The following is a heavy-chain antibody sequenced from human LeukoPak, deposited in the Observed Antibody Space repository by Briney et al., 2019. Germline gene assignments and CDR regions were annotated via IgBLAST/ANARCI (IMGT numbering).Heavy chain of an antibody. CDR2: ISGRDEST. Sequence: PGGSLRLSCAVSGLTFSNHALSWVRQAPGKGLEWVSAISGRDESTYYADSVKGRFTISRDNSKSTLYLQMSSLRAEDTAVYHCAKVTGTTNYWGQGTLDTVSS. CDR1: GLTFSNHA. J-gene: IGHJ4*02. V-gene: IGHV3-23*01. D-gene: IGHD1-1*01. CDR3: AKVTGTTNY.